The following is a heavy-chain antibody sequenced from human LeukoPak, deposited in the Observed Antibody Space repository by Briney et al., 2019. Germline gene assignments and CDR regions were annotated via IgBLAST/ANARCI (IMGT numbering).Heavy chain of an antibody. Sequence: GGSLRLSCAAYGFTFDDYAMHWVRQAPGKGLEWVSLISWDGGSTYYADSVKGRFTISRDNSKNSLYLQMNSLRAEDTALYYCAKTGSSYYMDVWGKGTTVTVSS. D-gene: IGHD1-26*01. J-gene: IGHJ6*03. CDR2: ISWDGGST. CDR3: AKTGSSYYMDV. CDR1: GFTFDDYA. V-gene: IGHV3-43D*03.